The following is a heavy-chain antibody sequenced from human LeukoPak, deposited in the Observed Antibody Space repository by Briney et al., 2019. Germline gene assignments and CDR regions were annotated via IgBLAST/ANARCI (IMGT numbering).Heavy chain of an antibody. Sequence: PSETLSLTCTVSGGSISSYYWSWFRQPPGKGLEWIGYIYFTGSTNYNPPLNSRVTISVDTSQNQFSLKLSSVTAADTAVYYCARFSDNWYFDYWGQGTLVTVSS. CDR2: IYFTGST. V-gene: IGHV4-59*01. J-gene: IGHJ4*02. CDR1: GGSISSYY. D-gene: IGHD1-20*01. CDR3: ARFSDNWYFDY.